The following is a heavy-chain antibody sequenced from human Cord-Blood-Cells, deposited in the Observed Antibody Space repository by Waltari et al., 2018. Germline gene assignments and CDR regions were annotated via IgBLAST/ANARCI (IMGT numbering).Heavy chain of an antibody. D-gene: IGHD5-18*01. J-gene: IGHJ4*02. CDR3: ARERLGWLEVFDY. V-gene: IGHV4-34*01. CDR2: INHSGST. Sequence: QVQLQQWGAGLLKPSETLSLPCAVYGGSFSGYYWSWIRQPPGKGLEWIGEINHSGSTNYNPSLKSRVTISVDTSKNQFSLKLSSVTAADTAVYYCARERLGWLEVFDYWGQGTLVTVSS. CDR1: GGSFSGYY.